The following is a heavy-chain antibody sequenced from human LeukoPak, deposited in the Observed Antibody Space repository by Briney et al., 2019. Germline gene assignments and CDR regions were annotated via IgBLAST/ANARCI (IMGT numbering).Heavy chain of an antibody. CDR1: GFTFSSYS. D-gene: IGHD2-2*01. V-gene: IGHV3-48*01. J-gene: IGHJ4*02. CDR2: ISSSSSTI. CDR3: ARAPILAGYCSSTTCHGPY. Sequence: GGSLRLSCAASGFTFSSYSMNWIRQAPGKGLEWVSYISSSSSTIYYADSVKGRFTISRDNAKNSLYLQMNSLRAEDTAVYYCARAPILAGYCSSTTCHGPYWGQGTLVTVSS.